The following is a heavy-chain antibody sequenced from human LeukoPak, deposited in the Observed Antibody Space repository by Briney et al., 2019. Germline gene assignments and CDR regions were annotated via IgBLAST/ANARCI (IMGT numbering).Heavy chain of an antibody. J-gene: IGHJ6*02. CDR1: GYTFTSYY. D-gene: IGHD2-8*01. V-gene: IGHV1-69*13. CDR2: IIPIFGTA. Sequence: ASVKVSCKASGYTFTSYYMHWVRQAPGQGLEWMGGIIPIFGTANYAQKFQGRVTITADESTSTAYMELSSLRSEDTAVYYCARDWLDIVLMVPFYGMDVWGQGTTVTVSS. CDR3: ARDWLDIVLMVPFYGMDV.